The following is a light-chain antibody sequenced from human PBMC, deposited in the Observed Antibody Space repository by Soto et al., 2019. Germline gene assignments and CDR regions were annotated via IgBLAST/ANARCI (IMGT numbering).Light chain of an antibody. Sequence: EIVMTQSPATLSVSPGERASLSCRASQSVSSNLAWYQQKPGQAPRLLIYGVSTRATGIPGRFSGSGSGTDFTLTITRLEPEDFAMYYCRRYDSLRTFGQGTKVDIK. J-gene: IGKJ1*01. CDR1: QSVSSN. V-gene: IGKV3-15*01. CDR3: RRYDSLRT. CDR2: GVS.